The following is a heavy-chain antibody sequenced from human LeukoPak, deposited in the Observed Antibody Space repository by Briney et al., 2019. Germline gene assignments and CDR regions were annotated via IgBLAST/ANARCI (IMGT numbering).Heavy chain of an antibody. D-gene: IGHD1/OR15-1a*01. J-gene: IGHJ4*02. V-gene: IGHV5-51*01. Sequence: GESLKISCKGSGYSFTSYWIGWVRQLPGKGLEWMGIIYPGDSDTRYSPSFQGQVTISAGKSISTAYLLWISLKAADTAMYYCARLTRLGGIYYFDYWGQGTLVTVSS. CDR3: ARLTRLGGIYYFDY. CDR1: GYSFTSYW. CDR2: IYPGDSDT.